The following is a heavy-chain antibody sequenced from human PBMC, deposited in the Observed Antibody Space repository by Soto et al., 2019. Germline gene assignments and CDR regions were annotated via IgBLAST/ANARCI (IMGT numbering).Heavy chain of an antibody. V-gene: IGHV1-3*05. J-gene: IGHJ4*02. CDR2: INAGNGNT. D-gene: IGHD1-26*01. CDR3: ARTIHQIVGATSGYFDY. Sequence: QVQLVQSGAEEKKPGASVKVSCKASGYTFTSYAMHWVRQAPGQRLEWMGWINAGNGNTKYSQKFQGRVTITRDTSASTAYMELSSLRSEDTAVYYCARTIHQIVGATSGYFDYWGQGTLVTVSS. CDR1: GYTFTSYA.